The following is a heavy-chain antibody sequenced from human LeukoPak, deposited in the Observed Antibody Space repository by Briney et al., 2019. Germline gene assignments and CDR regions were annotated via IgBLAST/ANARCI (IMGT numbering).Heavy chain of an antibody. J-gene: IGHJ4*02. D-gene: IGHD5-18*01. CDR1: GYTFTDYY. Sequence: ASVKVSCKASGYTFTDYYMYWVRQAPGQGLEWMGWINPNSGGTKYAQKFQGRVTMTRDTSISTAYMELSRLRSDDTAVYYCARVLPGDAYTYGYWGQGTLVTVSS. CDR3: ARVLPGDAYTYGY. V-gene: IGHV1-2*02. CDR2: INPNSGGT.